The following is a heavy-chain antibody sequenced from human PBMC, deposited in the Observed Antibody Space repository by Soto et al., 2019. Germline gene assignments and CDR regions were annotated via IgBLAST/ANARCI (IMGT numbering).Heavy chain of an antibody. J-gene: IGHJ6*03. Sequence: ASVKVSCKASGYTFTSYDINWVRQATGQGLEWMGWMNPNSGNAGYAQKFQGRVTMTRNTSISTAYMELSSLRSEDTAVYYCARGVRGVIITSYYYYMDVWGKGTTVTVSS. CDR1: GYTFTSYD. CDR2: MNPNSGNA. CDR3: ARGVRGVIITSYYYYMDV. V-gene: IGHV1-8*01. D-gene: IGHD3-10*01.